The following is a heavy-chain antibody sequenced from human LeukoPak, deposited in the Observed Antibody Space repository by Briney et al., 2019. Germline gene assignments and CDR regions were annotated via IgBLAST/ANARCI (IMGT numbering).Heavy chain of an antibody. V-gene: IGHV1-8*01. J-gene: IGHJ4*02. CDR2: MNPNSGNT. D-gene: IGHD3-10*01. Sequence: ASVKVSCKASGYTFTSYDINWMRQATGQGLEWMGWMNPNSGNTGYAQKFQGRVTMTRNTSISTAYMELSSLRSEDTAVYYCASVFGDYYGSGSYPYWGQGTLVTVSS. CDR1: GYTFTSYD. CDR3: ASVFGDYYGSGSYPY.